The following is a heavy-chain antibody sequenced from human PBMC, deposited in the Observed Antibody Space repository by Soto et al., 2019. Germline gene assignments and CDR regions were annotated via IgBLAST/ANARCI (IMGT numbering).Heavy chain of an antibody. Sequence: GGSLRLSCAASGFIFENFGMSWVRQAPGKGLEWISSISGNGFKKYYADSVKGRFTISRDNSKSTVYLELNNLGAEDTAVYHCAKNQGVELVPLATVDWFDPWGQGSVVTVSS. CDR2: ISGNGFKK. D-gene: IGHD1-26*01. V-gene: IGHV3-23*01. CDR1: GFIFENFG. CDR3: AKNQGVELVPLATVDWFDP. J-gene: IGHJ5*02.